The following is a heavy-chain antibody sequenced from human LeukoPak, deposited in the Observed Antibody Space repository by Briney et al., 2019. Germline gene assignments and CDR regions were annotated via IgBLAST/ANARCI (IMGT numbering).Heavy chain of an antibody. V-gene: IGHV4-31*03. Sequence: SQTLSLTCTVSGGSISSGGYYWRWIRQHPGKGLEWIGYIYYSVSTYYNPSLKSRVTISVDTSKNQFSLMLSSVTAADTAVYYCARDSSGYCSSTSCYGVNIGFDYWGQGTLVTVSS. CDR3: ARDSSGYCSSTSCYGVNIGFDY. CDR1: GGSISSGGYY. J-gene: IGHJ4*02. CDR2: IYYSVST. D-gene: IGHD2-2*03.